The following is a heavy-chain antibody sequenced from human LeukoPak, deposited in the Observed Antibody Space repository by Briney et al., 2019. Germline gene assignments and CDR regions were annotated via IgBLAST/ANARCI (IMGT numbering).Heavy chain of an antibody. J-gene: IGHJ5*02. CDR1: GGSISSYY. V-gene: IGHV4-59*01. D-gene: IGHD3-9*01. CDR2: IYYSGST. CDR3: ARALTYYDILTGYSPGWFDP. Sequence: ETLSLTCTVSGGSISSYYWSWIRQPPGKGLEWIGYIYYSGSTNYNPSLKSRVTISVDTSKNQFSLKLSSVTAADTAVYYCARALTYYDILTGYSPGWFDPWGQGTLVTVSS.